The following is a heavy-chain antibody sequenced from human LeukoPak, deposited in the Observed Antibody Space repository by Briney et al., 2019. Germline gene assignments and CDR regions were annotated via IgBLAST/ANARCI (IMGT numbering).Heavy chain of an antibody. CDR3: ARVSTAVSLAIDY. D-gene: IGHD6-13*01. V-gene: IGHV3-21*06. CDR2: ISSSSTYI. J-gene: IGHJ4*02. Sequence: PGGSLRLSCAASGFTFSDYNMNWVRQAPGKGLEWVSVISSSSTYIYYADSVKGRFTISRDNAKNSLYLQMNGLRAEDTAVYYCARVSTAVSLAIDYWGQGTLVTVST. CDR1: GFTFSDYN.